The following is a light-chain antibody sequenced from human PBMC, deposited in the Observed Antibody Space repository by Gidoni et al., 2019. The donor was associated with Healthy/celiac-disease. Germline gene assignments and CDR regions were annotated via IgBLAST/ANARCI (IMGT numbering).Light chain of an antibody. CDR1: QSVLYSSNNKNY. J-gene: IGKJ2*01. V-gene: IGKV4-1*01. CDR3: QQYYSTPLYT. Sequence: DIVMTQSPDSLAVSLGERATIHCKSSQSVLYSSNNKNYLAWYQQKPGQPPKLLIYWASTRESGVPDRFSGSGSGTDFTLTISSLQAEDVAVYYCQQYYSTPLYTFGQXTKLEIK. CDR2: WAS.